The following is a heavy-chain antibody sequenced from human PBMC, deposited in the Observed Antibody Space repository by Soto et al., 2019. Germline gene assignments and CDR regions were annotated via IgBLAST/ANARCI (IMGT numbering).Heavy chain of an antibody. CDR2: ISGSGGST. J-gene: IGHJ4*02. V-gene: IGHV3-23*01. CDR1: GFTFSSYA. D-gene: IGHD3-22*01. Sequence: LRLSCAASGFTFSSYAMTWVRQAPGKGLEWVSVISGSGGSTYFADSVKGRFTISRDNSKNTLYLQMSSLRAEDTAVYYCAKEYDSSRYSPDYRGQATLVTVSS. CDR3: AKEYDSSRYSPDY.